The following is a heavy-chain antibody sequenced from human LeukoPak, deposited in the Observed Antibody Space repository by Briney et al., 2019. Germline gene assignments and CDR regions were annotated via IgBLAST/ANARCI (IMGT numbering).Heavy chain of an antibody. CDR1: GFTFSSYS. Sequence: GGSLRLSCAASGFTFSSYSMNWVRQAPGKGLEWVSYISSSGSTIYYADSVKGRFTISRDNAKNSLYLQMNSLRAEDTAVYYCARAKSGYSYGDWFDPWGQGTLVSVSS. J-gene: IGHJ5*02. CDR3: ARAKSGYSYGDWFDP. CDR2: ISSSGSTI. D-gene: IGHD5-18*01. V-gene: IGHV3-48*04.